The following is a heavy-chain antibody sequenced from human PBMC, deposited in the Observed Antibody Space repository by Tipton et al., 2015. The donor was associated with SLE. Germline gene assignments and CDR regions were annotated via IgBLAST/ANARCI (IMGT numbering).Heavy chain of an antibody. D-gene: IGHD3-10*01. CDR1: GGSISGSSYY. Sequence: TLSLTCTVSGGSISGSSYYWSWIRQPPGKGLEWIGYIYSSGSTYYNPSLKSRVTISVDTSKNQFSLKLSSVTAADTAVYYCARFHGSGSLWGGYYGMDVWGQGTTVTVSS. CDR3: ARFHGSGSLWGGYYGMDV. V-gene: IGHV4-61*09. J-gene: IGHJ6*02. CDR2: IYSSGST.